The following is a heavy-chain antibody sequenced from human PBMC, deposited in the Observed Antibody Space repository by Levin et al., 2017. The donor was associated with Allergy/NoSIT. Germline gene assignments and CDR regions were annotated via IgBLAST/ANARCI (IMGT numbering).Heavy chain of an antibody. Sequence: PGGSLRLSCAASGFTFSSYEMNWVRQAPGKGLEWVSYISSSGSTIYYADSVKGRFTISRDNAKNSLYLQMNSLRAEDTAVYYCVSWCSGGSCYSEDDYGMDVWGQGTTVTVSS. CDR1: GFTFSSYE. CDR3: VSWCSGGSCYSEDDYGMDV. CDR2: ISSSGSTI. V-gene: IGHV3-48*03. D-gene: IGHD2-15*01. J-gene: IGHJ6*02.